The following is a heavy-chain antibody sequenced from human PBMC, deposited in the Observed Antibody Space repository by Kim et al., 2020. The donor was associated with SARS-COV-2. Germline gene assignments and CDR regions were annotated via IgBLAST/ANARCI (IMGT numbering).Heavy chain of an antibody. Sequence: SETLSLTCTVSGGSISSYYWSWIRQPPGKGLEWIGYIYYSGSTNYNPSLKSRVTISVDTSKNQFSLKLSSVTAADTAVYYCARFPDYVWGSLYGMDVWGQGTTVTVSS. V-gene: IGHV4-59*13. CDR1: GGSISSYY. J-gene: IGHJ6*02. CDR3: ARFPDYVWGSLYGMDV. D-gene: IGHD3-16*01. CDR2: IYYSGST.